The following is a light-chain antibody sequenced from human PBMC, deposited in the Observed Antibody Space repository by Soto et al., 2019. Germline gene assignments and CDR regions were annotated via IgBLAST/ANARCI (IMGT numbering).Light chain of an antibody. CDR2: EVS. J-gene: IGLJ1*01. CDR1: SSDVGSYSL. Sequence: QSVLTQPASVSGSPGESITISCTGTSSDVGSYSLVSWYQQHPGKAPKLMIYEVSKRPSGVSNRFSGSKSGNTASLTISGLQGDDEADYYCCSYAGSSTYVFGTGTKVTDL. CDR3: CSYAGSSTYV. V-gene: IGLV2-23*02.